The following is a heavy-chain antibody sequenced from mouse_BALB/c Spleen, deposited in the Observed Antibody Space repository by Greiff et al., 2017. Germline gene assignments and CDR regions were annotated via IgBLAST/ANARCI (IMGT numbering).Heavy chain of an antibody. CDR1: GYTFTDYE. J-gene: IGHJ2*01. D-gene: IGHD3-1*01. Sequence: VQLQQSGAELVRPGASVTLSCKASGYTFTDYEMHWVKQTPVHGLEWIGAIDPETGGTAYNQKFKGKATLTADKSSSTAYMELRSLTSEDSAVYYCTRSGGSPLFDYWGQGTTLTVSS. CDR2: IDPETGGT. CDR3: TRSGGSPLFDY. V-gene: IGHV1-15*01.